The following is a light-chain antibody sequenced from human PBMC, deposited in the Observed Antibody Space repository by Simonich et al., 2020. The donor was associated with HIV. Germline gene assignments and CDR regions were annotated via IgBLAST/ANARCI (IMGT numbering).Light chain of an antibody. CDR3: CSYTSSSSWV. V-gene: IGLV2-14*02. Sequence: QSALTQPASVSGSPGQSITISCTGTSSDVGGYNLVSWYQHYPGKAPKLMISEDIKRPSGVSNRFSGSKSGNTASLTISGLQAEDEADYYCCSYTSSSSWVFGGGTKLTVL. CDR2: EDI. J-gene: IGLJ3*02. CDR1: SSDVGGYNL.